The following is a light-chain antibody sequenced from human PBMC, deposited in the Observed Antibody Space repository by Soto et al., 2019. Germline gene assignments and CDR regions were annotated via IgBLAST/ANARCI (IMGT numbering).Light chain of an antibody. V-gene: IGKV3-20*01. CDR3: HQYGSSPLT. Sequence: EIVLTQSPGTLSLSPGESGTLSCRAGQTLSSSSLAWYQQKPGQAPRLLIYGASNRASGIPDRFSGGGSGTDFTLTISRLEPEDFAVYSCHQYGSSPLTFGGGTKVEI. CDR1: QTLSSSS. CDR2: GAS. J-gene: IGKJ4*01.